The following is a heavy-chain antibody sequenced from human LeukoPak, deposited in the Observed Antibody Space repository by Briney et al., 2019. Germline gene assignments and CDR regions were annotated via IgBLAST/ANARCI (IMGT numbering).Heavy chain of an antibody. J-gene: IGHJ6*03. D-gene: IGHD4-17*01. CDR2: IIGSGGST. V-gene: IGHV3-23*01. Sequence: PGGSLRLSCAAPGFTFSSYAMSWVRQAPGKGLEWVSAIIGSGGSTYYADSVKGRFTISRDNSKNTLYLQMNSLRAEDTAVYYCARRITVTTRNYYMDVWGKGTTVTVSS. CDR1: GFTFSSYA. CDR3: ARRITVTTRNYYMDV.